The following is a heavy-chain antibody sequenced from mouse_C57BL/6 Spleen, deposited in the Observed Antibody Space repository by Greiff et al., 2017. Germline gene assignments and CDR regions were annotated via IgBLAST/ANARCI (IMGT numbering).Heavy chain of an antibody. J-gene: IGHJ1*03. CDR3: ARPYDGYYWYFDV. D-gene: IGHD2-3*01. Sequence: EVHLVESGGDLVKPGGSLKLSCAASGFTFSSYGMSWVRQTPDKRLEWVATISSGGSYTYYPDSVKGRFTISRDNAKNTLYLQMSSLKSEDTAMYYCARPYDGYYWYFDVWGTGTTVTVSS. V-gene: IGHV5-6*01. CDR2: ISSGGSYT. CDR1: GFTFSSYG.